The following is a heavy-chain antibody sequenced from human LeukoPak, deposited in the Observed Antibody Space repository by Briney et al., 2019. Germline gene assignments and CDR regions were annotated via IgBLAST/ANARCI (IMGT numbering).Heavy chain of an antibody. Sequence: GGSLRLSCAASGFTFSSYGMHWVRQAPGKGLEWVAVISYDGSNKYYADSVKGRFTISRDNSNNTLYLQMNSLRAEDTAVYYCAKDRSNIVATPDYWGQGTLVTVSS. J-gene: IGHJ4*02. CDR2: ISYDGSNK. V-gene: IGHV3-30*18. CDR3: AKDRSNIVATPDY. D-gene: IGHD5-12*01. CDR1: GFTFSSYG.